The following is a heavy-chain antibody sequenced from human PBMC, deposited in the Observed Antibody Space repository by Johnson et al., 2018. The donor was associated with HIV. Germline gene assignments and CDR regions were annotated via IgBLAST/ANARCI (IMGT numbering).Heavy chain of an antibody. CDR2: ISYDGNNK. CDR3: AREGPSERAGFDI. J-gene: IGHJ3*02. Sequence: MTWVRQAPGKGLEWVAVISYDGNNKYYADSVKGRFTISRDNSKNTLYLQMNSLRAEDTAVYYCAREGPSERAGFDIWGQGTMVTVSS. V-gene: IGHV3-30-3*01.